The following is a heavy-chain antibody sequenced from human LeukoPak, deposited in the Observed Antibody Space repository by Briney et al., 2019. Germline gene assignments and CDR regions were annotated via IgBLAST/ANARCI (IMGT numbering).Heavy chain of an antibody. Sequence: PGGALRLSCAASGFTFRSYAMNWVRQAPGKGLEWVSAISGSGSATYYADSVKGRFTISRDNSKNTLYLQMNSLRAEDTAVYYCAKDQYGEEFDIWGPGTMVTVSS. J-gene: IGHJ3*02. CDR1: GFTFRSYA. D-gene: IGHD4-17*01. CDR3: AKDQYGEEFDI. V-gene: IGHV3-23*01. CDR2: ISGSGSAT.